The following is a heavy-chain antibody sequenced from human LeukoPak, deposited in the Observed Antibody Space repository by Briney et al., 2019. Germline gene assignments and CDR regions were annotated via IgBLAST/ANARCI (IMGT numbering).Heavy chain of an antibody. D-gene: IGHD5-18*01. V-gene: IGHV3-30*04. Sequence: GGSLRLSCAASGFTFSSYAMHWVRQAPGKGLEWVAVISYDGSNKYYEDSVKGRFTISRDNSKNTLYLQMNSLRAEDTAVYYCARVNLAGAAMVKEAFDYWGQGTLVTVSS. CDR3: ARVNLAGAAMVKEAFDY. CDR2: ISYDGSNK. CDR1: GFTFSSYA. J-gene: IGHJ4*02.